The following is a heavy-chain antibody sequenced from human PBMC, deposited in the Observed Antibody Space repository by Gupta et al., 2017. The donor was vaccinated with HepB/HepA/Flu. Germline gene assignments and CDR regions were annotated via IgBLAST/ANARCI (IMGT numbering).Heavy chain of an antibody. V-gene: IGHV4-39*01. CDR3: AKGFCDSTSCYFPFDS. J-gene: IGHJ4*02. Sequence: QLQESGPGLVIPWETLSLTCSVSSGSINSKNFYWGWVRQPPGKGLEWIANIYYSGTTQYNPSLKNRATVSVDTSMNQFSLRLTSVTAADTAVYYCAKGFCDSTSCYFPFDSWGQGTLVTVSS. CDR2: IYYSGTT. D-gene: IGHD2-2*01. CDR1: SGSINSKNFY.